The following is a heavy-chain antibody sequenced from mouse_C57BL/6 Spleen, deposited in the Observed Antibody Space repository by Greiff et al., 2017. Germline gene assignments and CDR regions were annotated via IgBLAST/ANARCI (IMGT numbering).Heavy chain of an antibody. D-gene: IGHD1-1*02. J-gene: IGHJ3*01. CDR1: GYTFTDYY. CDR3: ARAVDYARAAWFAY. CDR2: INPNNGGT. Sequence: VQLQQSGPELVKPGASVKISCKASGYTFTDYYMNWVKQSHGKSLEWIGDINPNNGGTSYNQKFKGKATLTVDKYSSTAYMELRSLTSEDSAIYYCARAVDYARAAWFAYWGQGTLVTVSA. V-gene: IGHV1-26*01.